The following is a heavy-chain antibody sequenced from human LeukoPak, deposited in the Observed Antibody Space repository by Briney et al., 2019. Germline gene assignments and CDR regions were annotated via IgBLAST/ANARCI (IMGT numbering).Heavy chain of an antibody. CDR3: ARSGTTNYVWGSYRKKPFDY. D-gene: IGHD3-16*02. Sequence: PSETLSLTCTVSDDSITNYYWSWFRKPPGKGLEWIGYIYYSGSTNYNPSLKSRVTISVGTSKNQFSLKLSSVTAADTAVYYCARSGTTNYVWGSYRKKPFDYWGQGTLVTVSS. J-gene: IGHJ4*02. V-gene: IGHV4-59*12. CDR2: IYYSGST. CDR1: DDSITNYY.